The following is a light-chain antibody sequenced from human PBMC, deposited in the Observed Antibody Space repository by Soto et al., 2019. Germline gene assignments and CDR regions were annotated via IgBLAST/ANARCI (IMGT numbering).Light chain of an antibody. CDR3: AAWDGSLSGRGV. CDR1: SSNIGSNY. V-gene: IGLV1-47*01. J-gene: IGLJ2*01. CDR2: RNN. Sequence: QSVLTQPPSASGTPGQRVTISCSGSSSNIGSNYVYWYQQLPGTAPKLLIYRNNQRPSGVPDRFSGSKSGTSASLAISGLRSEDEADYYCAAWDGSLSGRGVFGGGTKVTVL.